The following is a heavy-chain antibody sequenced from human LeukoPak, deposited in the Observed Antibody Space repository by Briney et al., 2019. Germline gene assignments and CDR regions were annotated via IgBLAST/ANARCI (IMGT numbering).Heavy chain of an antibody. CDR2: VYRSGST. CDR1: GYSISSGYH. V-gene: IGHV4-38-2*02. Sequence: SETLSLTCVVSGYSISSGYHWGWIRQPPGEGLEWIGRVYRSGSTYYNPSLKSRVTISVDTSKNQISLKVRSVTGADTAVYYCARENWVFDYWGQGILVTVSS. D-gene: IGHD7-27*01. CDR3: ARENWVFDY. J-gene: IGHJ4*02.